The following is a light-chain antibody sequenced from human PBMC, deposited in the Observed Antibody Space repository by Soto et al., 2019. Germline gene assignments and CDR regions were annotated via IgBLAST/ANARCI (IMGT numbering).Light chain of an antibody. V-gene: IGLV2-14*01. CDR2: EVS. CDR3: SSYTSSSTVV. CDR1: SSDVGGYNY. Sequence: QSALTQPASVSGSPGQSITISCTGTSSDVGGYNYVSWYQHHPGKAPKLIIYEVSNRPSGVSNRFSGSKSGNTASLTISGLQADDEADYYCSSYTSSSTVVFGIGTK. J-gene: IGLJ1*01.